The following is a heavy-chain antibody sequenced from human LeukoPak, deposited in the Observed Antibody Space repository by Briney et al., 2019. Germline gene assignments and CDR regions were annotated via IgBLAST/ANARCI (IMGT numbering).Heavy chain of an antibody. CDR2: ISSSISYI. V-gene: IGHV3-21*01. CDR3: ASQLVSETKGGYDNWFDP. J-gene: IGHJ5*02. D-gene: IGHD6-13*01. CDR1: GFTFSSYS. Sequence: GGSLRRSSAAAGFTFSSYSMNWVRQAPGKGREWVSSISSSISYIDYAVSGRGRFTMSRDNGKNSLYLQMKSLRDEDTAVYYCASQLVSETKGGYDNWFDPWGQGPLVTVSS.